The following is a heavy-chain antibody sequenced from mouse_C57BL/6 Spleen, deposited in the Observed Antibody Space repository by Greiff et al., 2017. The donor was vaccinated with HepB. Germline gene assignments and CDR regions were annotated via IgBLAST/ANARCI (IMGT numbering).Heavy chain of an antibody. CDR3: ARSMVTTEYYYAMDY. CDR1: GYTFTSYW. Sequence: QVQLQQSGAELAKPGASVKLSCKASGYTFTSYWMHWVKQRPGQGLEWIGYINPSSGYTKYNQKFKDKATLTEDKSSSTAYMQLSSLTYEDSAVYYCARSMVTTEYYYAMDYWGQGTSVTVSS. J-gene: IGHJ4*01. D-gene: IGHD2-2*01. CDR2: INPSSGYT. V-gene: IGHV1-7*01.